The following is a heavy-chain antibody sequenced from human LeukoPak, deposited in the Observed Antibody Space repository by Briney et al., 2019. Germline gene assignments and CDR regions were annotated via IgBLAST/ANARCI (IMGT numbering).Heavy chain of an antibody. J-gene: IGHJ6*02. Sequence: PSETLSLTCTVSGGSISSYYWSWIRQPPGKGLEWIGEIYHSGSTNYNPSLKSRVTISVDKSKNQFSLKLSSVTAADTAVYYCARVYYYDIGYYGMDVWGQGTTVTVSS. CDR1: GGSISSYY. CDR3: ARVYYYDIGYYGMDV. CDR2: IYHSGST. V-gene: IGHV4-59*12. D-gene: IGHD3-22*01.